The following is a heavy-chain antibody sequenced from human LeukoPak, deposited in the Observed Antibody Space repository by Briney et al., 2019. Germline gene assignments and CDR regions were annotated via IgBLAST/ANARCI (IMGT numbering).Heavy chain of an antibody. CDR3: ARDLPSWAYYYYYYMDV. V-gene: IGHV4-38-2*02. D-gene: IGHD3-16*01. J-gene: IGHJ6*03. Sequence: PSETLSLTCTVSGYSISSGYYWGWIRQPPGKGLEWIGSIYHSGSTYYNPSLKSRVTISVDTSKNQFSLKLSSVTAADTAVYYCARDLPSWAYYYYYYMDVWGKGTTDTVSS. CDR1: GYSISSGYY. CDR2: IYHSGST.